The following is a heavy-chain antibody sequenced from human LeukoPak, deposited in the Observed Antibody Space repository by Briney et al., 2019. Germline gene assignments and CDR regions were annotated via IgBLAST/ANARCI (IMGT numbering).Heavy chain of an antibody. J-gene: IGHJ6*02. CDR2: ISGSAGIT. V-gene: IGHV3-23*01. D-gene: IGHD6-13*01. CDR3: AKGAGLYVMDV. CDR1: GFTFGTYA. Sequence: GGSLRLSCAASGFTFGTYAMSWVRQAPGKGLEWVSVISGSAGITYYADSVKGRFTISRDNSKNTLYLQMNSLRAEDTAVYYCAKGAGLYVMDVWGQGTTVTVSS.